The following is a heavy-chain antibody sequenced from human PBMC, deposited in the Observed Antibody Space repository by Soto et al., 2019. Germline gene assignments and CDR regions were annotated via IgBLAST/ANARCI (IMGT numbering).Heavy chain of an antibody. D-gene: IGHD6-13*01. CDR3: ARRGPGTYFDY. J-gene: IGHJ4*02. CDR2: VSGSGGST. V-gene: IGHV3-23*01. CDR1: GFTFSSYA. Sequence: EVQLLESGGGLVQPGGSLRLSCAASGFTFSSYAMRWVRQAPGKGLEWVSAVSGSGGSTYYADSVKGRFTISRDNSKNTLYVQMNGLRAEDTAVCYCARRGPGTYFDYWGQGTLVTVSS.